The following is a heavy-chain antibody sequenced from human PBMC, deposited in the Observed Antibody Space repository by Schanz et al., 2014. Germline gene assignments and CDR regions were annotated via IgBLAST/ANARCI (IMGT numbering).Heavy chain of an antibody. D-gene: IGHD6-6*01. V-gene: IGHV1-46*03. CDR2: INPSDGST. J-gene: IGHJ4*02. CDR1: GYTFTTYY. CDR3: GRGFSRSYIDF. Sequence: QVQLLQSGAEVKKPGASMKVSCKASGYTFTTYYMLWVRQAPGQGLEWMGIINPSDGSTRYGQKFQGRITVTSDTSTSTVYLELSSLRSDDTAVYYCGRGFSRSYIDFWGQGTLITVSS.